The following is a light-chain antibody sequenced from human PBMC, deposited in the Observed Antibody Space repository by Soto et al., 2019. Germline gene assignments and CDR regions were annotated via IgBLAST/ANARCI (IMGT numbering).Light chain of an antibody. J-gene: IGLJ1*01. CDR3: ISYTSSSPYV. CDR2: DVS. CDR1: SGDVGGYNY. Sequence: QSVLTQPASVSGSPGQSITISCTGTSGDVGGYNYVSWYQHHPGKAPKLIIFDVSNRPSGISNRFSGSKSGDTASLTISGLQAEDEADYYCISYTSSSPYVFGTGTKVTVL. V-gene: IGLV2-14*03.